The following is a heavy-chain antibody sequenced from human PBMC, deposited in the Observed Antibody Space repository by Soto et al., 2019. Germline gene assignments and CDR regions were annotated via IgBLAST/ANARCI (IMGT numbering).Heavy chain of an antibody. V-gene: IGHV4-39*01. D-gene: IGHD1-7*01. CDR1: GGSIGSSSYY. Sequence: LSLTCTISGGSIGSSSYYWGWIRQPPGKGLEWIGTIFSRGSTYYNPSLKSRVIISEDTSKNQVSLNLRSVTAADAAVYYCARCTGTMIPYWGQGTLVTVSS. CDR2: IFSRGST. CDR3: ARCTGTMIPY. J-gene: IGHJ4*02.